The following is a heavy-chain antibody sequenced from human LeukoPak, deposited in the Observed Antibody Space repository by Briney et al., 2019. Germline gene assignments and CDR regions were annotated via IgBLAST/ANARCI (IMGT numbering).Heavy chain of an antibody. CDR1: GFTFSSDA. CDR3: AKDLKNRRSMITFGGVIVNP. J-gene: IGHJ5*02. Sequence: GGSLRLSCAASGFTFSSDAMSWVRQAPGKGLEWVSAISGSGGSTYYADSVKGRFTISRDNSKNTLYLQMNSLRAEDTAVYYCAKDLKNRRSMITFGGVIVNPWGQGTLVTVSS. D-gene: IGHD3-16*02. V-gene: IGHV3-23*01. CDR2: ISGSGGST.